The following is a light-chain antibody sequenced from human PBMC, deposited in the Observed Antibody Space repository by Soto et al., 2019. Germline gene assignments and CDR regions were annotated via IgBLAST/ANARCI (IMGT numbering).Light chain of an antibody. Sequence: DIQMPQSPSFLSASVGDSVSVSCRARQSVNMFLNWYQQKPGRAPKLLIYAASSLQGGVPSRFRASGSGTDFTLTISSLQPEDFATYFCQQSFTSPLTFGGGTKVELK. V-gene: IGKV1-39*01. CDR1: QSVNMF. CDR2: AAS. CDR3: QQSFTSPLT. J-gene: IGKJ4*01.